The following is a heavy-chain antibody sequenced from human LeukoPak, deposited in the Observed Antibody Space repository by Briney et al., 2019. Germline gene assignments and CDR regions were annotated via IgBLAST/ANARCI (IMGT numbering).Heavy chain of an antibody. J-gene: IGHJ4*02. CDR3: ARDPVAGAAQFDY. CDR2: TNSDGSST. V-gene: IGHV3-74*01. Sequence: GGSLRLSCAASGFTFSSYWMHWVRQAPGKGLVWVSRTNSDGSSTSYADSVKGRFTISRDNAKNTLYLQMNSLRAEDTAVYYCARDPVAGAAQFDYWGQGTLVTVSS. D-gene: IGHD6-19*01. CDR1: GFTFSSYW.